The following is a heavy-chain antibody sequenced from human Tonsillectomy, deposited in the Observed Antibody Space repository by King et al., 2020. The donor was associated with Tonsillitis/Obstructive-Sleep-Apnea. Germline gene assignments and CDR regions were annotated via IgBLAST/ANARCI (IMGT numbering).Heavy chain of an antibody. CDR3: ARGGDIVVVPAAIFDY. CDR2: INHSRST. CDR1: GGSFSGYY. V-gene: IGHV4-34*01. D-gene: IGHD2-2*01. J-gene: IGHJ4*02. Sequence: VQLQQWGAGLLKPSETLYLTCAVYGGSFSGYYWSWIRQPPGKGLEWIGEINHSRSTNYNPSLKSRVTISVDTSKNQFSLKLSSVTAADTAVYYCARGGDIVVVPAAIFDYCGQGTLVTVSS.